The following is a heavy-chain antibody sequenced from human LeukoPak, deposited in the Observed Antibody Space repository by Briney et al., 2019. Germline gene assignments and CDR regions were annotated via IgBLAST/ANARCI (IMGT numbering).Heavy chain of an antibody. D-gene: IGHD6-19*01. CDR3: AKAERDGWLPY. Sequence: GGTLRLSCAASGFTFSIYGMGWVRQAPGKGLEWVSSISDNGGNTYYADSVKGRFTISRDNSKNTLYLQMNSLRAEDTAVYYCAKAERDGWLPYWGQGTLVTVSS. V-gene: IGHV3-23*01. J-gene: IGHJ4*02. CDR2: ISDNGGNT. CDR1: GFTFSIYG.